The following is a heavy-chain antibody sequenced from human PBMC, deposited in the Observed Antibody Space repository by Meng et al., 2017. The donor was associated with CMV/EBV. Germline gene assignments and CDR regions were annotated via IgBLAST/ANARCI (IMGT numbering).Heavy chain of an antibody. J-gene: IGHJ6*02. CDR2: ISYDGSNK. D-gene: IGHD1-26*01. CDR1: GFTFSSYA. V-gene: IGHV3-30*04. CDR3: ARGHGKWELLRDGMDV. Sequence: GGSLRLSCAASGFTFSSYAMHWVRQAPGKGLEWVAVISYDGSNKYYADSVKGRFTISRDNSENTLYLQMNSLRAEDTAVYYCARGHGKWELLRDGMDVWGQGTTVTVSS.